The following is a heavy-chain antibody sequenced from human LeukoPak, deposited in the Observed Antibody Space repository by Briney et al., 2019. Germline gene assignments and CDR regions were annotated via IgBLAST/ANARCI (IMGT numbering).Heavy chain of an antibody. V-gene: IGHV3-30*18. Sequence: GGSLRLSCAASGFTFSSYSMNWVRQAPGKGLEWVAVISYDGSNKYYADSVKGRFTISRDNSKNTLYLQMNSLRAEDTAVYYCAKEGPNGLLWFGELLRTGSLWGQGTLVTVSS. CDR2: ISYDGSNK. CDR1: GFTFSSYS. D-gene: IGHD3-10*01. CDR3: AKEGPNGLLWFGELLRTGSL. J-gene: IGHJ4*02.